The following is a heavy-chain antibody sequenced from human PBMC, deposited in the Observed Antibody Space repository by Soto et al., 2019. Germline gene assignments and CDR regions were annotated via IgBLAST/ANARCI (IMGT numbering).Heavy chain of an antibody. D-gene: IGHD3-22*01. V-gene: IGHV4-61*03. CDR1: GASISSESYY. J-gene: IGHJ4*02. CDR2: IYYTGMT. CDR3: VRGGSGYPFDY. Sequence: QVQLQESGPGLVKPSETLSLTCAVSGASISSESYYWSWIRQSPGKGLEWLGYIYYTGMTNYNPSLKSRVAISIDASNNHCSLRVRSVTAADTAKYYCVRGGSGYPFDYWGQGILVIVSS.